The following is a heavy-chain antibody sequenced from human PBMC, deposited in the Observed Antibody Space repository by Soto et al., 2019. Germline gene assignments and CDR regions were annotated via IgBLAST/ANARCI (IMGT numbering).Heavy chain of an antibody. CDR2: IFSNDEK. V-gene: IGHV2-26*01. J-gene: IGHJ6*03. D-gene: IGHD4-4*01. CDR3: ARTHDYSNYYYYYYMDV. Sequence: QVTLKESGPVLVKPTETLTLTCTVSGFSLSNARMGVSWIRQPPGKALEWLAHIFSNDEKSYSTSLKSRLNISKDTSKSQVVLTMTNMDPVDTATYYCARTHDYSNYYYYYYMDVWGKGTTVTVSS. CDR1: GFSLSNARMG.